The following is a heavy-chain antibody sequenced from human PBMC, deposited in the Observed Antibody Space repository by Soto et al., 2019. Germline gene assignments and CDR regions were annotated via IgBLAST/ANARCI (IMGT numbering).Heavy chain of an antibody. Sequence: GGSLRLSCGASGFIFSNFDMHWVRQTTEKGLEWVSGIGFAGDTNYSGSVKGRFTISRENAKNSLFLQMNSLRVGDTAVYYCAREDSIIIPAVSDFWGQGTLVTVSS. CDR1: GFIFSNFD. V-gene: IGHV3-13*01. CDR3: AREDSIIIPAVSDF. CDR2: IGFAGDT. J-gene: IGHJ4*02. D-gene: IGHD2-2*01.